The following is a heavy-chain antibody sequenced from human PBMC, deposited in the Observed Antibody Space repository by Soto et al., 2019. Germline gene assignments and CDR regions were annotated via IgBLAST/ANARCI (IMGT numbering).Heavy chain of an antibody. CDR2: INHSGST. D-gene: IGHD5-12*01. CDR3: ARFPYWEWLRRFDY. Sequence: SETLSLTCAVYGGSFSGYYWSWIRQPPGKGLEWIGEINHSGSTNYNPSLKSRVTISVDTSKNQFSLKLSSVTAADTAVYYCARFPYWEWLRRFDYWGQGTLVTVSS. V-gene: IGHV4-34*01. CDR1: GGSFSGYY. J-gene: IGHJ4*02.